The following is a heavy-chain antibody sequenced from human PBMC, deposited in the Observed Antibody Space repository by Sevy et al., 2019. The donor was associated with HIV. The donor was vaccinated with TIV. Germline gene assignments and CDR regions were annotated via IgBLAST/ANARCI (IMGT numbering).Heavy chain of an antibody. J-gene: IGHJ3*02. CDR2: IKTKADGGPT. V-gene: IGHV3-15*01. CDR1: GFTLSNAW. Sequence: GGSLRLSYAASGFTLSNAWMSWVRQAPGKGLEWVGRIKTKADGGPTDYAAPVKDRFTISRDDSKNTVYLQMNSLKIEDTAVYYCTTNDVFDIWGQGTMVTVSS. CDR3: TTNDVFDI.